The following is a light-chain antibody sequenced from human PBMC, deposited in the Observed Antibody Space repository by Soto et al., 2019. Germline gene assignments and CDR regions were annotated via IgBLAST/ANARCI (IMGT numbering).Light chain of an antibody. V-gene: IGKV1-5*03. CDR2: KAS. J-gene: IGKJ1*01. Sequence: IQMTQSPSTLSASVGDRVTITCRASQSISIWLAWYQQKPGKAPKLLIYKASSLESEVPSRFSGSGSGTEFSLTINSLQHDDPETSSCQQYNSDSTFGQWTKVEIK. CDR3: QQYNSDST. CDR1: QSISIW.